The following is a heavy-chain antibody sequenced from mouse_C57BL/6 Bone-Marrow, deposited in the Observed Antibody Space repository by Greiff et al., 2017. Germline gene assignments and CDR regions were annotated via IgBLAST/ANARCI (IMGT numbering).Heavy chain of an antibody. CDR3: ARPDGNYPDGY. V-gene: IGHV5-2*01. CDR2: INSDGGST. J-gene: IGHJ2*01. D-gene: IGHD2-1*01. CDR1: EYEFPSHD. Sequence: EVKVVESGGGLVQPGESLKLSCESNEYEFPSHDMSWVRKTPETRLELVAAINSDGGSTYYPDTMERRFIISRDNTKKPLYLQMSSLRSEDTALYYCARPDGNYPDGYWGQGTTLTVAS.